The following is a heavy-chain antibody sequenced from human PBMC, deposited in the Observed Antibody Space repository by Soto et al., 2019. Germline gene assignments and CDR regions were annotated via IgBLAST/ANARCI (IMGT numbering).Heavy chain of an antibody. CDR2: INHSGST. D-gene: IGHD4-17*01. CDR1: GGSFSGYY. J-gene: IGHJ6*02. CDR3: VRVTSPRYYYYGMDV. V-gene: IGHV4-34*01. Sequence: PSETLSLTCAVYGGSFSGYYWSWIRQPPGKGLEWIGEINHSGSTNYNPSLKSRVTISVDTSKNQFSLKLSSVTAADTAVYYCVRVTSPRYYYYGMDVWGQGTTVTVSS.